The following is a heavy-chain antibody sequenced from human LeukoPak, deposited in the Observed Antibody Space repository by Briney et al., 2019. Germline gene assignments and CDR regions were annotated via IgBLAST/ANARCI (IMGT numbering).Heavy chain of an antibody. D-gene: IGHD3-9*01. J-gene: IGHJ4*02. V-gene: IGHV3-23*01. Sequence: PAGSLRLSCAASGFFFSNYAMYWDRQAPGKGLEWVSAISGRSDNTYYADSVKGRFTLSRDSSKNTLYLQMNSLRADDTAVYYCAKWGDYDVLTGYYVSDFWGQGTLVTVSS. CDR2: ISGRSDNT. CDR1: GFFFSNYA. CDR3: AKWGDYDVLTGYYVSDF.